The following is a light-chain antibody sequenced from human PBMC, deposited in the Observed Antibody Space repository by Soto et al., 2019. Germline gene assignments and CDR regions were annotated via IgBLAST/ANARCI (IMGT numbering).Light chain of an antibody. CDR1: QGINSF. Sequence: IQLTQSPSSLSASVGNRVTITCRASQGINSFLAWYQQKPGKAPKLLIYGASTLQSGVPSRFSGSGSGTDFTLTISSVEPEDFATYYCQQLTNYRFTFGQATKLQIK. CDR3: QQLTNYRFT. V-gene: IGKV1-9*01. CDR2: GAS. J-gene: IGKJ2*01.